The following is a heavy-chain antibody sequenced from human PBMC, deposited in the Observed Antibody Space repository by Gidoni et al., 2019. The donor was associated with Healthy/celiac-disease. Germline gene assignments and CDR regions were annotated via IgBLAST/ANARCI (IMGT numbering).Heavy chain of an antibody. V-gene: IGHV1-69*09. CDR3: ARIGSPYCSGGSCYFSDY. CDR1: GGTFSSYA. Sequence: QVQLVQSGAEVKKPGSSVKVSCKASGGTFSSYAISWVRQAPGQGLEWMGRIIPILGIANYAQKFQGRVTITADKSTSTAYMELSSLRSEDTAVYYCARIGSPYCSGGSCYFSDYWGQGTLVTVSS. J-gene: IGHJ4*02. D-gene: IGHD2-15*01. CDR2: IIPILGIA.